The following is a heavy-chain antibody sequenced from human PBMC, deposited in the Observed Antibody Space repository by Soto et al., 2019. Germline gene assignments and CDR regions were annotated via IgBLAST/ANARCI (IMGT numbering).Heavy chain of an antibody. CDR1: GGSISSGGYS. J-gene: IGHJ5*02. CDR3: AGDKVYCSSTSCIDWFDP. CDR2: IYHSGST. D-gene: IGHD2-2*01. V-gene: IGHV4-30-2*01. Sequence: QLQLQESGSGLVKPSQTLSLTCAVSGGSISSGGYSWSWIRQPPGKGLEWMGYIYHSGSTYYNPSLKSRVTISVDRSKIQSSLKLSSVTAADTAVYYCAGDKVYCSSTSCIDWFDPWGQGTLVTVSS.